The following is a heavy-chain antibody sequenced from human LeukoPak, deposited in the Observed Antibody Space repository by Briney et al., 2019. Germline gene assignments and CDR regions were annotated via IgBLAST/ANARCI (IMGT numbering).Heavy chain of an antibody. CDR1: GYTFTSYG. D-gene: IGHD6-19*01. CDR2: ISAYNGNT. J-gene: IGHJ4*02. CDR3: ARDLPHPHSSGWYGPYDY. Sequence: GASVKVSCKASGYTFTSYGISWVRQAPGQGLEWMGWISAYNGNTNYAQKFQGRVTMTRDTSISTAYMELSRLRSDDTAVYYCARDLPHPHSSGWYGPYDYWGQGTLVTVSS. V-gene: IGHV1-18*01.